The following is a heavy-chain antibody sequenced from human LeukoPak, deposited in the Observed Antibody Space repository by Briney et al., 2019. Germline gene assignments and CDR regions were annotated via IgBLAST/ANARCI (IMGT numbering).Heavy chain of an antibody. J-gene: IGHJ4*02. V-gene: IGHV1-18*01. CDR3: ARDPYYDSSGYWEY. CDR1: GYTFTSYG. Sequence: ASVKVSRKASGYTFTSYGISWVRQAPGQGLEWMGWISAYNGNTNYAQKLQGRVTMTTDTSTSTAYMELRSLRSDDTAVYYCARDPYYDSSGYWEYWGQGTLVTVSS. CDR2: ISAYNGNT. D-gene: IGHD3-22*01.